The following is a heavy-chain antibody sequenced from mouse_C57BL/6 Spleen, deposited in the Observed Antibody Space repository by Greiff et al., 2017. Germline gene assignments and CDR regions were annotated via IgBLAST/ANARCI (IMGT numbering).Heavy chain of an antibody. CDR3: ARSDGSSLGGFAY. J-gene: IGHJ3*01. CDR2: IWSGGST. Sequence: QVQLQQSGPGLVQPSQSLSITCTVSGFSLTSYGVHWVRQSPGKGLEWLGVIWSGGSTDYNAAFISRLSISKDNSKSQVFFKMNSMQADDTVIYYCARSDGSSLGGFAYWGQGTLVTVSA. CDR1: GFSLTSYG. D-gene: IGHD1-1*01. V-gene: IGHV2-2*01.